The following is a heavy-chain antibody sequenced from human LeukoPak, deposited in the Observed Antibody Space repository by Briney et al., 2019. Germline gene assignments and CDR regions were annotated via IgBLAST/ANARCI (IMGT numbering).Heavy chain of an antibody. Sequence: SETLSLTCTVPGGSISSYYWSWIRQPPGKGLEWIGYIYYTGDSNYNPSLKSRATISLDTSRSQFSLMLSSVTAADTAIYYCARHSFARPFDSWGQGTLVTVSS. CDR2: IYYTGDS. J-gene: IGHJ4*02. CDR3: ARHSFARPFDS. CDR1: GGSISSYY. V-gene: IGHV4-59*08. D-gene: IGHD6-6*01.